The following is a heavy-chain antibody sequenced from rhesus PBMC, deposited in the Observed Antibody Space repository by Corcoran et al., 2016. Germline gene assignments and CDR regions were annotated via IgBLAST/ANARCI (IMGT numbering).Heavy chain of an antibody. J-gene: IGHJ3*01. D-gene: IGHD5-42*01. Sequence: QVTLKESGPAIVKPRQTLTLTCTFSGFSISTTGTGVGWIRQPTGKALEWLACIYWNDSKYYCPSLKSTLTISKHPSKNQLVLTMPNMHPVDTATYYCARVRDTIVDSFYFWGQGLRVTVSS. CDR1: GFSISTTGTG. V-gene: IGHV2-95*01. CDR2: IYWNDSK. CDR3: ARVRDTIVDSFYF.